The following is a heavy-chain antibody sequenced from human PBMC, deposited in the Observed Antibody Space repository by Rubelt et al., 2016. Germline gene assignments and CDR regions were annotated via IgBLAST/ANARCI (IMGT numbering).Heavy chain of an antibody. V-gene: IGHV3-7*01. CDR2: IRQDGNEI. CDR3: ARLPWDCPSSKCAFDY. Sequence: WVANIRQDGNEIYYVDSGKGRFTISRDNAKESLYLQMNSLRAADTAVYYCARLPWDCPSSKCAFDYWGQGTLVTVSS. J-gene: IGHJ4*02. D-gene: IGHD1-26*01.